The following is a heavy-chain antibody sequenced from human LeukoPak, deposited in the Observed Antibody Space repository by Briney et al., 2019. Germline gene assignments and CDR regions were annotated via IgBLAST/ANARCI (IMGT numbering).Heavy chain of an antibody. J-gene: IGHJ4*02. Sequence: GGSLRLSCALYGFSFSSYRMNWVRQAPGKGLEWVSSISSSSSYIYYADSLKGRVTISRDNAKNSLYLQMNSLRAEDTAVYYCAREVYGDYGNFDYWGQGTLVIVSS. CDR1: GFSFSSYR. CDR3: AREVYGDYGNFDY. CDR2: ISSSSSYI. V-gene: IGHV3-21*01. D-gene: IGHD4-17*01.